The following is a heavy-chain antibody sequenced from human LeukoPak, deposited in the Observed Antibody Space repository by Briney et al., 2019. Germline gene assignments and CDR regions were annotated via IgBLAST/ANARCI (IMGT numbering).Heavy chain of an antibody. D-gene: IGHD2-15*01. J-gene: IGHJ4*02. V-gene: IGHV3-21*01. CDR1: GFTFSSYS. Sequence: GGSLRLSCAASGFTFSSYSMNWVRQAPGKGLEWVSSISSSSSYIYYADSVKGRFTISRDNAKNSLYLQMNSPRAEDTAVYYCASFVYCSGGSCPDYWGQGTLVTVSS. CDR2: ISSSSSYI. CDR3: ASFVYCSGGSCPDY.